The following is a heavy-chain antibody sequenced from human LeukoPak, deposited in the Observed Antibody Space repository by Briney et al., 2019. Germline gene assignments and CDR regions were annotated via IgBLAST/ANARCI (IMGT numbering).Heavy chain of an antibody. V-gene: IGHV4-34*01. CDR3: ARGHLFDP. CDR2: INHSGST. J-gene: IGHJ5*02. CDR1: GGSFSGYY. Sequence: PSETLSLTCAVYGGSFSGYYWSWIRQPPGKGLEWIGEINHSGSTNYNPSLKSRVTISVDTSKNQFSLKLSSVTAADTAVYYCARGHLFDPWGQGTLVTVSS.